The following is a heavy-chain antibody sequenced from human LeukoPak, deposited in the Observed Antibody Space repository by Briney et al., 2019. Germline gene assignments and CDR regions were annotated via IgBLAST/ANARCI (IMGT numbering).Heavy chain of an antibody. CDR1: AGSISSYY. CDR2: IYTSGST. CDR3: ARTGYYASSYWYFDL. D-gene: IGHD3-9*01. Sequence: PSETLSLTCTVSAGSISSYYWSWIRQPARKGLEWIGRIYTSGSTNYNPSLKSRVTMSVDTSKNQFSLKLSSVTAADTAVYYCARTGYYASSYWYFDLWGRGTLVTVSS. J-gene: IGHJ2*01. V-gene: IGHV4-4*07.